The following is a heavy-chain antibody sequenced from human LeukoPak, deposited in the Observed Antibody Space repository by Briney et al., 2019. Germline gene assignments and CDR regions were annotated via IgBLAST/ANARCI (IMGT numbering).Heavy chain of an antibody. D-gene: IGHD3-10*01. CDR1: GGSMSTYA. CDR2: IYHSGST. V-gene: IGHV4-59*08. J-gene: IGHJ5*02. Sequence: SETLSLTCTVSGGSMSTYAWSWIRQPPGKGLEYIGYIYHSGSTNYSPSLKSRVTISVDTSKKQFSLKLSSVTAADTAVYYCARHRRYYYGSGSYSLGAGWFDPWGQGTLVTVSS. CDR3: ARHRRYYYGSGSYSLGAGWFDP.